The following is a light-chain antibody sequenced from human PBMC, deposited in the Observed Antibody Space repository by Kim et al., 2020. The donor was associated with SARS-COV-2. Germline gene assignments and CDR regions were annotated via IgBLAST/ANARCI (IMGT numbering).Light chain of an antibody. J-gene: IGLJ1*01. Sequence: QRVTISCTGSSSNIGAGYDVHWYHHLPGTAPKLLIYGNNNRPSGVPDRFSGSKSGTSASLAITGLQAEDEADYYCQSYDNSLSGYVFGTGTKVTVL. CDR3: QSYDNSLSGYV. V-gene: IGLV1-40*01. CDR1: SSNIGAGYD. CDR2: GNN.